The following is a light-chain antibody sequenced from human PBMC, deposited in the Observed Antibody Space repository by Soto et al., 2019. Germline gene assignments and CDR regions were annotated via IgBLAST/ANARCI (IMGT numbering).Light chain of an antibody. Sequence: DIQMTQSPSSLSASVGDRVTITCQASQGISTHLAWFQQKPGQAPKSLIYAASSLQSGVPSKFSGSGSGTDFTLTISSLQPDDFATYYCQQYNSYPLAFGGGNKVVIQ. CDR2: AAS. CDR3: QQYNSYPLA. J-gene: IGKJ4*01. V-gene: IGKV1-16*02. CDR1: QGISTH.